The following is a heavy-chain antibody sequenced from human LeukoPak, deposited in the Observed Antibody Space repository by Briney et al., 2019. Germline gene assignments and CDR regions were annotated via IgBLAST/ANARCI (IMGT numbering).Heavy chain of an antibody. Sequence: GGSLRPSCAASGFTFSDYYMSWIRQAPGKGLEWVSYISSSGSTIYYADSVKGRFTISRDNAKNSLYLQMDSLRAEDTAVYYCARDRDDYVWGSYRPYYFDYWGQGTLVTVSS. V-gene: IGHV3-11*04. CDR3: ARDRDDYVWGSYRPYYFDY. J-gene: IGHJ4*02. D-gene: IGHD3-16*02. CDR2: ISSSGSTI. CDR1: GFTFSDYY.